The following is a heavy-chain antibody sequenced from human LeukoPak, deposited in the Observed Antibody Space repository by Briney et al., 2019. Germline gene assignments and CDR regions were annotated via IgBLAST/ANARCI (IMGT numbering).Heavy chain of an antibody. V-gene: IGHV4-61*01. CDR2: IFHSGST. J-gene: IGHJ4*02. CDR3: ATGRYSSGWYYFDY. D-gene: IGHD6-19*01. Sequence: PSETLSLTCTVSGGSVSSGSYYWSWVRQPPGKRLEWIGYIFHSGSTNYSPSLKSRVTISVDTSKNQFSLKLSSVTAADTAVYYCATGRYSSGWYYFDYWGRGTLVTVTS. CDR1: GGSVSSGSYY.